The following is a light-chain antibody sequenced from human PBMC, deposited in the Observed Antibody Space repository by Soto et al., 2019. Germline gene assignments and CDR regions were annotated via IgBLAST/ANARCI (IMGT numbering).Light chain of an antibody. J-gene: IGKJ1*01. CDR3: QQYNNWPRT. Sequence: EIVLTHSPATLSLSPVERATLFCSASQSVSSYLAWYQQKPGQAPRLLIYGASTRATGIPARFSGSGSGTEFTLTISSLQSEDFAVYYCQQYNNWPRTFGQGTKVDNK. CDR1: QSVSSY. V-gene: IGKV3-15*01. CDR2: GAS.